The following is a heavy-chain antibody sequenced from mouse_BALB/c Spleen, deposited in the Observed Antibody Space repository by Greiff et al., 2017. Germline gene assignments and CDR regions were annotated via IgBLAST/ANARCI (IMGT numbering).Heavy chain of an antibody. J-gene: IGHJ4*01. V-gene: IGHV5-6-5*01. CDR2: ISSGGST. CDR1: GFTFSSYA. D-gene: IGHD1-1*01. Sequence: EVQLVESGGGLVKPGGSLKLSCAASGFTFSSYAMSWVRQTPEKRLEWVASISSGGSTYYPDSVKGRFTISRDNARNILYLQMSSLRSEDTAMYYCARDGITTVVDYYAMDYWGQGTSVTVSS. CDR3: ARDGITTVVDYYAMDY.